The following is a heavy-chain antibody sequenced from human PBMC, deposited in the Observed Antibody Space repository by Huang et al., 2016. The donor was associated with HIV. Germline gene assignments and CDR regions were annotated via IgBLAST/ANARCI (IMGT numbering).Heavy chain of an antibody. Sequence: EVQLLQSGGDLVQGGGSLRLSCEASGFTFNKFGMGWVRQAPGKGLGWVAGIRGGGGTTSDAESLKGRFTISRDNSKDTLFLEMSSLRAEDTGVYYCAKGASWIQQLYYFDYWGQGSLVTVSS. V-gene: IGHV3-23*01. J-gene: IGHJ4*02. CDR1: GFTFNKFG. CDR3: AKGASWIQQLYYFDY. CDR2: IRGGGGTT. D-gene: IGHD5-18*01.